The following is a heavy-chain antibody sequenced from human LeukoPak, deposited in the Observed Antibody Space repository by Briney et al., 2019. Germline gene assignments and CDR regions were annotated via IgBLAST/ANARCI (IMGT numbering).Heavy chain of an antibody. J-gene: IGHJ4*02. CDR1: GYTFTTYD. Sequence: ASVKVSCKASGYTFTTYDINWVRQATGQGLEWMGWMKPNSGNTGYAQKFQDRVTMTRNTCISTAYKELSSLRSEDTAVYYCARFPNYDFWSGYYSVDYWGQGTLVTVSS. CDR3: ARFPNYDFWSGYYSVDY. V-gene: IGHV1-8*01. CDR2: MKPNSGNT. D-gene: IGHD3-3*01.